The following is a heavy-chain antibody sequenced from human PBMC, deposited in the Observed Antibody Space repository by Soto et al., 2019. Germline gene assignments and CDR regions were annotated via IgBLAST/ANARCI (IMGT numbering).Heavy chain of an antibody. CDR2: MNPNSRNR. CDR1: GYTFTSYD. V-gene: IGHV1-8*01. Sequence: QVQLVQSGAEVKKPGASVKVSCKASGYTFTSYDINWVRQATGKGLEWMRWMNPNSRNRGYAQKFQRRVTMTRNTSISTAYMELSSLRSEDTAVYYCASGTYFHWGQGTLVTVSS. CDR3: ASGTYFH. J-gene: IGHJ4*02.